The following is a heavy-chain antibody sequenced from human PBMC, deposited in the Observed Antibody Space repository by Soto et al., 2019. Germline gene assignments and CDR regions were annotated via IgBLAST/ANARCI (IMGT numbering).Heavy chain of an antibody. J-gene: IGHJ4*02. V-gene: IGHV4-4*02. CDR2: IYHTGSG. CDR3: ARDPGYCSGGSCPLFDY. Sequence: QVQLQESGPGLVKPSGTLSLTCEVSGGSIRSSSWWNWVRQPPGKGLEWIGQIYHTGSGNHNPSLKSRVTMSTDKSKNQSSLRLTSVTAADTAVYYCARDPGYCSGGSCPLFDYWGQGTLVTVSS. CDR1: GGSIRSSSW. D-gene: IGHD2-15*01.